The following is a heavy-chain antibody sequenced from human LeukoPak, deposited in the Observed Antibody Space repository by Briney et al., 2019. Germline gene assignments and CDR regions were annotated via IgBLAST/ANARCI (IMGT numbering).Heavy chain of an antibody. D-gene: IGHD2-15*01. CDR2: ISGSGGST. J-gene: IGHJ6*02. CDR3: AKGEDIVVVVAATGTFSYGMDV. Sequence: GGSLRLSCAASGFTFSSYAMSWVRKAPGKGLEWVSAISGSGGSTYYADSVKGRFTISRDSSKNTLYLQMNSLRAEDTAVYYCAKGEDIVVVVAATGTFSYGMDVWGQGTTVTVSS. CDR1: GFTFSSYA. V-gene: IGHV3-23*01.